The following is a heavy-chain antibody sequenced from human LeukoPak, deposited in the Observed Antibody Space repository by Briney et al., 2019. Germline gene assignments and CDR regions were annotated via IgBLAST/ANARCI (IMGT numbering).Heavy chain of an antibody. V-gene: IGHV4-59*08. CDR1: GGSSSSNY. D-gene: IGHD3-10*01. J-gene: IGHJ4*02. Sequence: SETLSLTCTVSGGSSSSNYWSWIRQPPGKGLEWIGYIYYSGSTNYNPSLKSRVTISVDTSKNQFSLKLNSVTAADTAVFYCAANSADYNTLGSSYKVWGQGTLVTVSS. CDR3: AANSADYNTLGSSYKV. CDR2: IYYSGST.